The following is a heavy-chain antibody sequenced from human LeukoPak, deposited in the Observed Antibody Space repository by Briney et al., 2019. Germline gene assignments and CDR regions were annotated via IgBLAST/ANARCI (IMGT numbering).Heavy chain of an antibody. D-gene: IGHD3-10*02. CDR1: GFTFCTYA. J-gene: IGHJ4*02. Sequence: GGSLRLSCAASGFTFCTYAMHWVRQAPGKGLEWVAFISYDGSNTYYADSVKGRFTISRDNSKNTLYLQMNSLRAEDTAVYFCAREIIIVRGVNYWGQGTLVTVSS. V-gene: IGHV3-30*04. CDR3: AREIIIVRGVNY. CDR2: ISYDGSNT.